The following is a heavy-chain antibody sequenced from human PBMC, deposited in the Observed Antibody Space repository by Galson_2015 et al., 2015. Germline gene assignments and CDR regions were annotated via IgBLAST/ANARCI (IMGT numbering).Heavy chain of an antibody. V-gene: IGHV1-69*02. D-gene: IGHD2-2*01. CDR3: ARVLSAGSEY. CDR1: GGTFSSYT. CDR2: ITPILGIA. Sequence: SVKVSCKASGGTFSSYTISWVRQAPGQGLEWMGRITPILGIANYAQKFQGRVTITADKSTSTAYMELSSLRSEDTAVYYCARVLSAGSEYWGQGTLVTVSS. J-gene: IGHJ4*02.